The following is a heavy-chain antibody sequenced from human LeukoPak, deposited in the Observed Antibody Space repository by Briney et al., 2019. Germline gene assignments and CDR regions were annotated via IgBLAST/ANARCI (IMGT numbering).Heavy chain of an antibody. CDR3: ATRPLYSSGWPFDY. D-gene: IGHD6-19*01. CDR2: ISSSSSYI. V-gene: IGHV3-21*01. J-gene: IGHJ4*02. Sequence: GGSLRLSCAASGFTFSSYSMNWVRQAPGKGLEGVSSISSSSSYIYYADSVKGRFTIFRDNAKNSLYLQMNSLRAEDTAVYYCATRPLYSSGWPFDYWGQGTLVTVSS. CDR1: GFTFSSYS.